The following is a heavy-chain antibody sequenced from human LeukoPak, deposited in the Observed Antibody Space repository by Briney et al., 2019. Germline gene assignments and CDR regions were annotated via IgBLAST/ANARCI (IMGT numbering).Heavy chain of an antibody. V-gene: IGHV3-23*01. J-gene: IGHJ4*02. D-gene: IGHD3-16*01. CDR1: GFTFTNYD. CDR3: ATGEFYFDF. CDR2: ISDSGHST. Sequence: PGGSPRLSCAASGFTFTNYDMSWVRQAPGKGLEWVSTISDSGHSTSYADSVKGRFTISRDNSKNTLYLQMNSLRAEDTALYYCATGEFYFDFWGQGTLVTVSS.